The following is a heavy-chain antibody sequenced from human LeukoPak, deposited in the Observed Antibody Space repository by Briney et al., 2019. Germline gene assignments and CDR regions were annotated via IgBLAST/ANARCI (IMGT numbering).Heavy chain of an antibody. Sequence: SETLSLTCTVSGGSISSYYWSWVRQPPGKGLEWIGYIYYSGSTNYNPSLKSRVTMSVDTSKNQFSLKLSSVTAADTAVYYCASTSTSYYGSGSWVYWGQGTLVTVSS. J-gene: IGHJ4*02. D-gene: IGHD3-10*01. CDR1: GGSISSYY. V-gene: IGHV4-59*12. CDR3: ASTSTSYYGSGSWVY. CDR2: IYYSGST.